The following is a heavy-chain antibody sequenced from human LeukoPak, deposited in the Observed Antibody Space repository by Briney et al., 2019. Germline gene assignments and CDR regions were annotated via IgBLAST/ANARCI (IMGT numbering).Heavy chain of an antibody. V-gene: IGHV3-72*01. D-gene: IGHD2-15*01. J-gene: IGHJ4*02. CDR3: ARSGYCGAGTCYSDYFDY. CDR1: GFTLSDHY. Sequence: EGSLRLSCAASGFTLSDHYVDWVRQAPGQGLEWVGRVRNKANGYRTEYDASVEGRFTVSGDASKSSLYLQMNSLKTEDTAVYYCARSGYCGAGTCYSDYFDYWGLGTLVTVSS. CDR2: VRNKANGYRT.